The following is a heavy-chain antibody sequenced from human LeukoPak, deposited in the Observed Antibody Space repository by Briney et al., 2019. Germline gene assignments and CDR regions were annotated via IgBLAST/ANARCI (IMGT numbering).Heavy chain of an antibody. CDR1: GGSFSGYY. V-gene: IGHV4-59*10. J-gene: IGHJ4*02. Sequence: PSETLSLTCAVYGGSFSGYYWSWIRQPAGKGLEWIGRIYTSGSTNYNPSLKSRVTISVDTSKSQFSLKPSSVTAADTAVYYCARAFSGYDLPSSFFDYWGQGTLVTVSS. CDR3: ARAFSGYDLPSSFFDY. CDR2: IYTSGST. D-gene: IGHD5-12*01.